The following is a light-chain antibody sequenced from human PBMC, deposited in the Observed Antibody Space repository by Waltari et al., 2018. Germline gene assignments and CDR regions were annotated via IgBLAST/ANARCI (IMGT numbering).Light chain of an antibody. CDR3: QHYNNWPPDT. CDR1: QSVSTN. Sequence: EIVMTLSPATLSVSPGERATLSCRASQSVSTNLAWYQQKPGQAPRLLIYGASTRATGTQARFSANGFGTEFTLTISSLQSEDFAIYYCQHYNNWPPDTFGQGTRLEIK. J-gene: IGKJ5*01. V-gene: IGKV3-15*01. CDR2: GAS.